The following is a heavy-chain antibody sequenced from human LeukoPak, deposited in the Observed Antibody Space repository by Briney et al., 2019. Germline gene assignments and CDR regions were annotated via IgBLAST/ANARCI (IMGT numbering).Heavy chain of an antibody. V-gene: IGHV3-48*03. CDR1: GFTFSSYE. J-gene: IGHJ3*02. D-gene: IGHD2-2*02. CDR3: ASLFCSSTSCYTLLDAFHI. Sequence: PGGSLRLSCAASGFTFSSYEMNWVRQAPGKGLEWVSYISSSGSTIYYADSVRGRFTISRDNAGNSLFLQMNSLRAEDTAVYYCASLFCSSTSCYTLLDAFHIWGQGTTVTVSS. CDR2: ISSSGSTI.